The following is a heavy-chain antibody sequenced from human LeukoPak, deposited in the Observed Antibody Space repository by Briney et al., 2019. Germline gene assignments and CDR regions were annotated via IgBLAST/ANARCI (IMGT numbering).Heavy chain of an antibody. CDR1: GFTFDDYS. D-gene: IGHD5-12*01. CDR3: AKDRTYSGYDALDY. Sequence: GRSLRLSCAASGFTFDDYSMQWVRQAPGQGLEWVSGLSWSGGSAGYADSVKGRFTISRDNAKKSLYLQMNSLRTEDTALYYCAKDRTYSGYDALDYWGQGTLVTVSS. J-gene: IGHJ4*02. CDR2: LSWSGGSA. V-gene: IGHV3-9*01.